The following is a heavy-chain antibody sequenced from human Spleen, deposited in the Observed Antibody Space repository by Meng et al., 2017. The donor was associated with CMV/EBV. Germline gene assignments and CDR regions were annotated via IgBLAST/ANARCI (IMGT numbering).Heavy chain of an antibody. J-gene: IGHJ4*02. CDR2: INDNSGGT. Sequence: GDTFTGYYMHWVRQDPGQGLEWMGWINDNSGGTNYERKIQSRVTIAGDTAISTAYMELSRLRSDDTAVYYCARVGLDYVDKNLVDYWGQGTLVTVSS. D-gene: IGHD4-17*01. V-gene: IGHV1-2*02. CDR1: GDTFTGYY. CDR3: ARVGLDYVDKNLVDY.